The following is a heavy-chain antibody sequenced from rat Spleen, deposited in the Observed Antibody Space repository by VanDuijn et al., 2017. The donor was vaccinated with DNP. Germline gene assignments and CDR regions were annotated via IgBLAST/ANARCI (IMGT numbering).Heavy chain of an antibody. V-gene: IGHV4-2*01. Sequence: EVKLVESGGGLVQPGRSLKLSCAASGCNFNDYWMGWVRQAPGKGLEWIGEINEDSGTINYTPSLKDKFTISRDNAQNTLYLQMSKLGSEDSAIYYCARVGFHGGAMDAWGQGTSVTVSS. CDR1: GCNFNDYW. CDR2: INEDSGTI. J-gene: IGHJ4*01. D-gene: IGHD1-6*01. CDR3: ARVGFHGGAMDA.